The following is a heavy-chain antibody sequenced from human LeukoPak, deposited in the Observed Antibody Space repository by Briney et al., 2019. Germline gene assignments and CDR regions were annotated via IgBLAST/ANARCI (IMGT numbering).Heavy chain of an antibody. V-gene: IGHV3-74*01. CDR1: GFTFSSYW. D-gene: IGHD3-3*01. J-gene: IGHJ4*02. CDR2: INSDGSST. Sequence: GGSLRLSCAASGFTFSSYWMHWVRQAPGKGLVWVSRINSDGSSTNYADSVKGRFTISRDNGKNTLYLQMNRLRAEDTAVYYCARDYDFWSGPGGYWGQGTLVTVSS. CDR3: ARDYDFWSGPGGY.